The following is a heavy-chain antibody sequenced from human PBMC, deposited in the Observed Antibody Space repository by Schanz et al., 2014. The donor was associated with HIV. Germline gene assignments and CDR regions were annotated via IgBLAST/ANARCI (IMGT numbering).Heavy chain of an antibody. V-gene: IGHV3-23*01. CDR1: GFSFSSYA. CDR3: VKAYSSGFSGAGS. J-gene: IGHJ5*02. Sequence: EVQLLEAGGGLVQPGGSLRLSCAAAGFSFSSYAMSWVRQAPRKGLEWAPIIHSAGTTYYTDSVKGRFTISRDNSRNALYLHMNSLRADDTAIYYCVKAYSSGFSGAGSWGQGALVTVSS. CDR2: IHSAGTT. D-gene: IGHD5-18*01.